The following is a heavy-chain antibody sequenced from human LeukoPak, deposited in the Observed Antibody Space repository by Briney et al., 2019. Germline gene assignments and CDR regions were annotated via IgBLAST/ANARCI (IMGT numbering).Heavy chain of an antibody. V-gene: IGHV3-74*03. D-gene: IGHD5-24*01. CDR3: TRVGYIDEGIDY. CDR2: INNDGRTT. J-gene: IGHJ4*02. Sequence: GGSLRLSCAASGFTFSSYWMHWVRQAPGKGLVWVSRINNDGRTTTYADSVKGRFTISRDNAKNSLYLQMNSLRAEDTAIYYCTRVGYIDEGIDYWGQGTLVTVSS. CDR1: GFTFSSYW.